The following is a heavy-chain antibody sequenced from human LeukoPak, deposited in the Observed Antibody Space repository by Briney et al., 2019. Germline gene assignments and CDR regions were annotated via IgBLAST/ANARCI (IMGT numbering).Heavy chain of an antibody. J-gene: IGHJ6*03. CDR3: AKSIAAREGSYYYYYMDV. Sequence: GGSLRLSCAASGFTFSSYGMHWVRQAPGKGLEWVAVISYDGSNKYYADSVKGRFTISRDNSKNTLYLQMNSLRAEDTAVYYCAKSIAAREGSYYYYYMDVWGKGTTVTVSS. CDR1: GFTFSSYG. V-gene: IGHV3-30*18. CDR2: ISYDGSNK. D-gene: IGHD6-6*01.